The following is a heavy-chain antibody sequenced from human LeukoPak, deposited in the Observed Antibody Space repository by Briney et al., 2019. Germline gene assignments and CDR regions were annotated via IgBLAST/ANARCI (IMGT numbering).Heavy chain of an antibody. V-gene: IGHV3-23*01. D-gene: IGHD3-9*01. Sequence: GGSLRLSCAASGFTFSSYAMSWVRQAPGKGLEWVSTISGSGGSTYYADSVKGRFTISRDNSKNTLYLQMNSLRAEDTAVYYCAKDLRYFDWYTPGYWGQGTLVTVSS. CDR1: GFTFSSYA. J-gene: IGHJ4*02. CDR3: AKDLRYFDWYTPGY. CDR2: ISGSGGST.